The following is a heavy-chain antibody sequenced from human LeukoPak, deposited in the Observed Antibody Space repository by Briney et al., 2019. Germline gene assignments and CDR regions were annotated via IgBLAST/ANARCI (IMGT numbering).Heavy chain of an antibody. CDR3: ARGIVGATLPDAFHI. J-gene: IGHJ3*02. Sequence: PGRSLRLSCAASGVTFSSYGMHWVRQAPGKGLEWVAVIWYDGSNKYYADSVKGRFTISRDNSKNTLYLQMNSLRAEDTAVYYCARGIVGATLPDAFHIWGQGTMVTVSS. V-gene: IGHV3-33*01. CDR1: GVTFSSYG. D-gene: IGHD1-26*01. CDR2: IWYDGSNK.